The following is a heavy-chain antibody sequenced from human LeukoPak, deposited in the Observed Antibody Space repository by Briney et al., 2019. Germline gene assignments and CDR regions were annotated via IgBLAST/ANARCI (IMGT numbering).Heavy chain of an antibody. CDR1: GYTFTSYA. Sequence: ASVKVSCKASGYTFTSYAMNWVRLAPGQGLEWMGWVNTNTGNPTYAQGFTGRFVFSLDTSVSTAYLQISSLKAEDTAVYYCATAHGDLEWLPKFDYWGQGTLVTVSS. CDR3: ATAHGDLEWLPKFDY. J-gene: IGHJ4*02. CDR2: VNTNTGNP. V-gene: IGHV7-4-1*02. D-gene: IGHD3-3*01.